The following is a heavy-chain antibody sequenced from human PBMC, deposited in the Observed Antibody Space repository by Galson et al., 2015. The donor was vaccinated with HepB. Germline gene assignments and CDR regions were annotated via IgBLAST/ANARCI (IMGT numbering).Heavy chain of an antibody. J-gene: IGHJ5*02. CDR1: GGSIRSYY. CDR2: IYSSGST. D-gene: IGHD6-19*01. Sequence: LSLTCTVSGGSIRSYYWRWIRQPAGKGLEWIGRIYSSGSTNYNPCLKSRVTMSVDTSKNQFSLKLSSVTAADRAVYYCARDLAGTADPWVQGTLVTVSS. CDR3: ARDLAGTADP. V-gene: IGHV4-4*07.